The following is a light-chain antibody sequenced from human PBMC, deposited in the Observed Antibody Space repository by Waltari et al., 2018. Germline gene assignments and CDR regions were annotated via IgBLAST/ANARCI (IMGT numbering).Light chain of an antibody. J-gene: IGKJ5*01. CDR2: YAS. Sequence: SIGSSLHWYQQKPDQSPKLLIKYASQSISGVPSRFRGSGSGTDFTLTINSLEAEDAATYFCHQTSSLPITFGQGTRLEI. V-gene: IGKV6-21*02. CDR1: SIGSS. CDR3: HQTSSLPIT.